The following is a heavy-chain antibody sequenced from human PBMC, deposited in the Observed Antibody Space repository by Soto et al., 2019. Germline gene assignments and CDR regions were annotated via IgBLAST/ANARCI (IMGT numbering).Heavy chain of an antibody. V-gene: IGHV3-30*03. CDR1: GFPFTSYG. J-gene: IGHJ4*02. CDR2: ISYDGSDK. Sequence: QVQLVESGGGVVQPGRSLRLSCAASGFPFTSYGMHWVREGPDKGLEWVAIISYDGSDKYYADSVKGRFTISRDNSKNTLYLQMNSLRPEDTELYDCVGGQYYFDYRGQGTLVIVYS. D-gene: IGHD3-10*01. CDR3: VGGQYYFDY.